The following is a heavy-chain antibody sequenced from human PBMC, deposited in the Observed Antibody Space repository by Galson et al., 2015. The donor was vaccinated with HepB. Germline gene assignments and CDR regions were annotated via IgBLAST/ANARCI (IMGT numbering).Heavy chain of an antibody. CDR1: GGTFSSYA. J-gene: IGHJ4*02. D-gene: IGHD3-22*01. CDR2: IIPILGIA. CDR3: ARSYYDSSPIGIDY. V-gene: IGHV1-69*04. Sequence: SVKVSCKASGGTFSSYAISWVRQAPGQGLEWMGRIIPILGIANYARKFQGRVTITADKSTSTAYMELSSLRSEDTAVYYCARSYYDSSPIGIDYWGQGTLVTVSS.